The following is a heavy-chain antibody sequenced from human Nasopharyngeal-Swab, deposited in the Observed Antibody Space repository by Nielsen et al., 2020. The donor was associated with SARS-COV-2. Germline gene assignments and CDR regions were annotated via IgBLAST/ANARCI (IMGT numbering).Heavy chain of an antibody. CDR3: AREGSSVVVPGANNFHNWFDP. CDR1: GGSFSGYY. V-gene: IGHV4-34*01. J-gene: IGHJ5*02. Sequence: GSLRLSCAVYGGSFSGYYWSWIRQPPGKGLEWIGEINHSGSTNYNPSLKSRVTISVDTSKNQFSLKLSSVTAADTAVYYCAREGSSVVVPGANNFHNWFDPWGQGTLVTVSS. CDR2: INHSGST. D-gene: IGHD2-2*01.